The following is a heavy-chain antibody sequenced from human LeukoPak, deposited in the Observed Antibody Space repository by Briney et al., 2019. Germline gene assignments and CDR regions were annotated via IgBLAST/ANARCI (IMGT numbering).Heavy chain of an antibody. J-gene: IGHJ6*02. V-gene: IGHV7-4-1*02. CDR1: GGTFSSYA. D-gene: IGHD3-9*01. CDR3: ARDGLYYDILTGYSSSEEV. Sequence: ASVKVSCKASGGTFSSYAISWVRQAPGQGLEWMGWINTNTGNPTYAQGFTGRFVFSLDTSVSTAYLQISSLKAEDTAVYYCARDGLYYDILTGYSSSEEVWGQGTTVTVSS. CDR2: INTNTGNP.